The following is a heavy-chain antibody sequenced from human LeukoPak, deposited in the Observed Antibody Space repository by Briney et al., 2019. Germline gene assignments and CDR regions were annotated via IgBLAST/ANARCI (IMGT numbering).Heavy chain of an antibody. Sequence: GGSLRLSCAASGFTFSDFPMIWVRQAPGKGLEWVSSIFPSSDEIHYADSVKGRFTISRDNAKNSLYLQMNSLRAEDTAVYYCARFLLRWEPLPFDYWGQGTLVTVSS. CDR1: GFTFSDFP. J-gene: IGHJ4*02. V-gene: IGHV3-21*04. D-gene: IGHD4-23*01. CDR2: IFPSSDEI. CDR3: ARFLLRWEPLPFDY.